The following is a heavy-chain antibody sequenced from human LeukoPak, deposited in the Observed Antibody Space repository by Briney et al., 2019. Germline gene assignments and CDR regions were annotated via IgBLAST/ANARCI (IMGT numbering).Heavy chain of an antibody. CDR3: ALVVPAAVNFDY. J-gene: IGHJ4*02. CDR1: GYTFTSYG. D-gene: IGHD2-2*01. V-gene: IGHV1-18*01. CDR2: ISAYNGNT. Sequence: ASVKVSCRASGYTFTSYGISWVRQAPGQGLEWMGWISAYNGNTNYAQKLQGRVTMTTDTSTSTAYMELRSLRSDDTAVYYCALVVPAAVNFDYWGQGTLVTVSS.